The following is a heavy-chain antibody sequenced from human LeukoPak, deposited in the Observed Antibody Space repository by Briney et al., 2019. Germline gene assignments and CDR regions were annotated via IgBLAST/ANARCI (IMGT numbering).Heavy chain of an antibody. CDR1: RFTFSNAW. Sequence: GGSLRLSCAASRFTFSNAWMSWVRQAPGKGLEWVGRIKSKTDGGTTDYAAPVKGRFTISRDDSKNTLYLQMNSLKTEDTAVYYCTTYIVVVPAARKRDYWGQGTLVTVSS. D-gene: IGHD2-2*01. J-gene: IGHJ4*02. CDR3: TTYIVVVPAARKRDY. CDR2: IKSKTDGGTT. V-gene: IGHV3-15*01.